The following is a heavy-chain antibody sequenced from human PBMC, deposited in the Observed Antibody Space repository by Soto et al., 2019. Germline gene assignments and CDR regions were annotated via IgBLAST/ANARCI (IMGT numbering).Heavy chain of an antibody. CDR1: GGSISSSGYY. CDR3: ARAQGSGWYSPPEF. Sequence: SETLSLTCTVSGGSISSSGYYWGWIRQPPGKGLEWIGYIYYSGSTNYNTSLKSRVTISVDTSKNQFFLNLSSVTAADTAVYYCARAQGSGWYSPPEFWGQGTLVTVSS. D-gene: IGHD6-19*01. V-gene: IGHV4-61*08. J-gene: IGHJ4*02. CDR2: IYYSGST.